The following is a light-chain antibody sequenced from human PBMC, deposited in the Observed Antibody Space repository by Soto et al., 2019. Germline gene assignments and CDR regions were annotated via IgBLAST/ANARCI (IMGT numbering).Light chain of an antibody. J-gene: IGLJ1*01. Sequence: QSALTQPASVSGSPGQSITISCSGTTSDVGGYNYVSWYRQYPGKAPQLIIYDGSDRPSGVSNRFSGSKSGNTASLTISGLQADDEADYYCSSFTSTSTLEVFGTGTKLPS. CDR1: TSDVGGYNY. CDR2: DGS. CDR3: SSFTSTSTLEV. V-gene: IGLV2-14*01.